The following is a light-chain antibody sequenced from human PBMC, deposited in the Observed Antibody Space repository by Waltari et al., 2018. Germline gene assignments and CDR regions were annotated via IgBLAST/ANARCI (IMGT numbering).Light chain of an antibody. CDR2: DVN. CDR3: GSYTTRATHV. Sequence: QSALTQPASVSGSPGQSITISCTGTSSDVGGYNHVSWYQQHPGTTPKLIIFDVNRRPSGVSHRFSGSKSGNTASLTISGLQAEDEADYYCGSYTTRATHVFGIGTKVTVL. V-gene: IGLV2-14*03. CDR1: SSDVGGYNH. J-gene: IGLJ1*01.